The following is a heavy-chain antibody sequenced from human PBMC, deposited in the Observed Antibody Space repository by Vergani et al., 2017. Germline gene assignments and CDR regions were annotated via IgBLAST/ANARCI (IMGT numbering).Heavy chain of an antibody. V-gene: IGHV3-21*01. CDR1: GFPFSSDS. Sequence: EVKLGESGGGLVKPGGPLRPSSAASGFPFSSDSITWGRRPPGKGLEWVSCISSRSSHIYYADSVKGRFTITRYNAKNSLYLQMNSLGAADTAVYYCARDGVNYYDSSGTNDYWGQGTLVTVSS. CDR3: ARDGVNYYDSSGTNDY. J-gene: IGHJ4*02. CDR2: ISSRSSHI. D-gene: IGHD3-22*01.